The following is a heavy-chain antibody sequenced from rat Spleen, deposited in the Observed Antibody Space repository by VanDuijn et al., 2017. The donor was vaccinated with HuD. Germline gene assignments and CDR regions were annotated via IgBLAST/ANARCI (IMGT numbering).Heavy chain of an antibody. CDR1: GFSLTSYN. J-gene: IGHJ4*01. D-gene: IGHD1-10*01. CDR2: MWTGGST. Sequence: QVQLKESGPGLVQPSQTLSLTCTVSGFSLTSYNVLWVRQPTGKGLEWMGIMWTGGSTDYNSALKSRLSISRDTSKSQVFLKMNSLQTEDIATYYCARAGGNYRYYYVMDAWGQGASVTVSS. CDR3: ARAGGNYRYYYVMDA. V-gene: IGHV2-30*01.